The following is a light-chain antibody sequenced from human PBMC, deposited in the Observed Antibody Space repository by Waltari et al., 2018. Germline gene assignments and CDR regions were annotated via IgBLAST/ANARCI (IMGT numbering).Light chain of an antibody. CDR1: QGIRND. CDR3: LQHYNYPRT. J-gene: IGKJ2*01. V-gene: IGKV1-6*01. CDR2: GAS. Sequence: AIQMTQSPSSLSASVADRVTITCRASQGIRNDLGWYQQKPGQAPKLLIYGASSLQSGVPSRFSGSGSGTDFTLTISSLQPEDFATYYCLQHYNYPRTFGQGTKLEI.